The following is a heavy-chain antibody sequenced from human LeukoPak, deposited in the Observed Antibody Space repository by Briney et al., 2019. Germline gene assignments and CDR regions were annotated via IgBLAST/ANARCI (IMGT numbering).Heavy chain of an antibody. J-gene: IGHJ4*02. Sequence: SETLSLTCTVSGGSISSYYWSWIRQPPGKGLEWIGSIYYSGSTYYNPSLKSRVTISVDTSKNQFSLKLSSVTAADTAVYYCARSRDEYSSSDWGQGTLVTVSS. CDR1: GGSISSYY. CDR3: ARSRDEYSSSD. D-gene: IGHD6-6*01. CDR2: IYYSGST. V-gene: IGHV4-59*01.